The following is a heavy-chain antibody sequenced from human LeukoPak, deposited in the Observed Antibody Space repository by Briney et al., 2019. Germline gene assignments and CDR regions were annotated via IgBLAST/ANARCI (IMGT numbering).Heavy chain of an antibody. CDR1: GYRFSSNW. Sequence: GESLKISCKGSGYRFSSNWIGWVRQMPGKGLEWMGIIYPGDSDTRYSPSFQGQVTISADKSISTAYLQWSSLKASDTAMYYCARRSCSSTSCYSMPIDYWGQGTLVTVSS. J-gene: IGHJ4*02. CDR2: IYPGDSDT. V-gene: IGHV5-51*01. D-gene: IGHD2-2*01. CDR3: ARRSCSSTSCYSMPIDY.